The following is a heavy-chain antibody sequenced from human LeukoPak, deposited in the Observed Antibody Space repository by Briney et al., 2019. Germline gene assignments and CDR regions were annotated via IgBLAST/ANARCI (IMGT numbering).Heavy chain of an antibody. CDR3: ARDLGYCSSTSCSDAFDI. J-gene: IGHJ3*02. V-gene: IGHV3-11*06. Sequence: GGSLRLSCAASGFTFSDYYMSCIRQAPGKGLEWVSYISSSSSYTNYADSVKGRFTISRDNAKNSLYLQMNSLRAEDTAVYYCARDLGYCSSTSCSDAFDIWGQGTMVTVSS. D-gene: IGHD2-2*01. CDR2: ISSSSSYT. CDR1: GFTFSDYY.